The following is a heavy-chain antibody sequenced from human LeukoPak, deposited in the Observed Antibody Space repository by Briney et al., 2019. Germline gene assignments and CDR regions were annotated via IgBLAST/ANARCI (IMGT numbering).Heavy chain of an antibody. CDR1: GYTFTGYY. J-gene: IGHJ4*02. D-gene: IGHD3-22*01. CDR2: INPNSGGT. Sequence: ASVKVSCKASGYTFTGYYMHWVRQAPGQGLEWMGWINPNSGGTNYAQKFQGRVTMTRDTSISTAYMELSRLRSDDTAVYYCARLTMIVVEPLGVRNDYWGQGTLVTVSS. V-gene: IGHV1-2*02. CDR3: ARLTMIVVEPLGVRNDY.